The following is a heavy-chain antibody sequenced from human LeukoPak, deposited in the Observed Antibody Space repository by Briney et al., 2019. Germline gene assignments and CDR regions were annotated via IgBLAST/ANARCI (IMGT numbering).Heavy chain of an antibody. D-gene: IGHD6-13*01. CDR3: ARGLEGSRRPEY. Sequence: PGGSLRLPCAASGFTFSSYGMKCGWPASGKGMKWVAVIWYDGSNKYYADSVKGRFTISRDNSKNTLYLQMNSLRAEDTAVYYCARGLEGSRRPEYLAQATLVTVSS. V-gene: IGHV3-33*01. J-gene: IGHJ4*02. CDR2: IWYDGSNK. CDR1: GFTFSSYG.